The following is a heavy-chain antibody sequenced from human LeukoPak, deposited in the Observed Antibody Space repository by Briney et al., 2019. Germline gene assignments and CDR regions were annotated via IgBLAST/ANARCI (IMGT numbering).Heavy chain of an antibody. D-gene: IGHD4-17*01. CDR1: GYAISSGYF. V-gene: IGHV4-38-2*02. Sequence: SETLSLTCSDSGYAISSGYFWGWIRQPPGKGLEWIGSIYYSRSTYYNPSLKSRVTISVDTSKNQFSLKLSSVTAADTAVYYCARAPTVTFFDYWGQGTLVTVSS. CDR2: IYYSRST. CDR3: ARAPTVTFFDY. J-gene: IGHJ4*02.